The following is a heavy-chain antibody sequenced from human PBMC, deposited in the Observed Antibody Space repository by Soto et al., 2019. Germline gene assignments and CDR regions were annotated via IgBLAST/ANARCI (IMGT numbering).Heavy chain of an antibody. Sequence: EVQLVESGGGLVQPGGSLRLSCAASGFTFSSYEMNWVRQAPGKGLEWVSYINSGGTNIYYADSVKGRFTISRHNAKSSLHLQMNSLRAEDMAVHYCARDKGTDTGAIDNWGQGILVTVSS. D-gene: IGHD2-21*02. CDR1: GFTFSSYE. J-gene: IGHJ4*02. CDR2: INSGGTNI. V-gene: IGHV3-48*03. CDR3: ARDKGTDTGAIDN.